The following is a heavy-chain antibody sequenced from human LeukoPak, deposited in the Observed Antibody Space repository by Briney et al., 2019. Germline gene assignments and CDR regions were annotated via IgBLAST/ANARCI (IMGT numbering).Heavy chain of an antibody. V-gene: IGHV3-30*18. CDR3: AKDQACSGGSCYSFDY. CDR2: ISYDGSNI. J-gene: IGHJ4*02. D-gene: IGHD2-15*01. Sequence: GGSLRLSCAASGFTFSSYGMPWVRQAPGKGLEWVAVISYDGSNIYYADSVKGRFAITRDNSKSMLYLQMDSLRAEDTALYYCAKDQACSGGSCYSFDYWGQGTLVTVSS. CDR1: GFTFSSYG.